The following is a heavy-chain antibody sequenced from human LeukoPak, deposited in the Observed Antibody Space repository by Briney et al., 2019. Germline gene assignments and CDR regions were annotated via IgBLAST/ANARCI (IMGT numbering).Heavy chain of an antibody. CDR3: ARLGSSGSAQYFQD. D-gene: IGHD6-19*01. CDR2: INHSGST. Sequence: SETLSLTCAVYGGSFSGYYWSWIRQPPGKGLEWIGEINHSGSTNYNPSLKSPVTISVDTSKNQFSLKLSSVTAADTAVYYCARLGSSGSAQYFQDWGQGTLVTVSS. J-gene: IGHJ1*01. CDR1: GGSFSGYY. V-gene: IGHV4-34*01.